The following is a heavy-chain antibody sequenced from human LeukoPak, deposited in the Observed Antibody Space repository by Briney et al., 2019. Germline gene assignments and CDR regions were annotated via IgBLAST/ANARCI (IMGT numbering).Heavy chain of an antibody. V-gene: IGHV3-7*01. D-gene: IGHD5-18*01. CDR2: IKLDGSEE. J-gene: IGHJ4*02. Sequence: GGTLRLSCVASGFTFGKYWMSWVRQAPGKGLEWVANIKLDGSEENYVDSVKGRFTISRDNTKNSLYLQMNSLRAEDTAVYYCASLQSYGYWGQGTLVTVSS. CDR1: GFTFGKYW. CDR3: ASLQSYGY.